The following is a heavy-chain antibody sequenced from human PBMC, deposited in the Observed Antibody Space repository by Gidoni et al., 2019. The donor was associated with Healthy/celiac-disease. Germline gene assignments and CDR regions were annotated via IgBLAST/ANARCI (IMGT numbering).Heavy chain of an antibody. Sequence: QVQLVQSGAEVKKPGSSVKASCKASGGTFSSYAISWVRQAPGQGLEWMGGIIPIFGIANYAQKFQGRVTITADKSTSTAYMELSSLRSEDTAVYYCARGYCSSTSCHRKNYFDYWGQGTLVTVSS. CDR3: ARGYCSSTSCHRKNYFDY. V-gene: IGHV1-69*17. D-gene: IGHD2-2*02. J-gene: IGHJ4*02. CDR1: GGTFSSYA. CDR2: IIPIFGIA.